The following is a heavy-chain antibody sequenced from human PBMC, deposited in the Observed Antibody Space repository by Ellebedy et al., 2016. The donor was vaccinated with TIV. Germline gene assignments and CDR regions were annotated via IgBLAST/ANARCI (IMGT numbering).Heavy chain of an antibody. Sequence: GESLKISCAASGFTFSNYWMSWVRQAPGKGLEWVANIKQDGSETYYVDSVKGRFTISRDNAENSLYLQMNSLRAEDTAVYYCARRGLAAGGTLLYYWGQGTLVTVSS. CDR3: ARRGLAAGGTLLYY. V-gene: IGHV3-7*03. CDR2: IKQDGSET. D-gene: IGHD6-13*01. CDR1: GFTFSNYW. J-gene: IGHJ4*02.